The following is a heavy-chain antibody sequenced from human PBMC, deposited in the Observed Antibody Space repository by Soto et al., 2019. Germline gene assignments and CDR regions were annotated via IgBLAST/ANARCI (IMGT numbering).Heavy chain of an antibody. CDR2: TTYDGGIK. J-gene: IGHJ6*02. CDR1: GLSFSSYG. CDR3: AGALENPYFYYGLNV. V-gene: IGHV3-30*03. Sequence: PVGSLRLSCAASGLSFSSYGMEWVRLAPGKGLEWVAATTYDGGIKHYVDSVKGRFTISRDNSKNTLYLQMNSLRVEDTATYYCAGALENPYFYYGLNVWGQGTTVTVSS. D-gene: IGHD1-1*01.